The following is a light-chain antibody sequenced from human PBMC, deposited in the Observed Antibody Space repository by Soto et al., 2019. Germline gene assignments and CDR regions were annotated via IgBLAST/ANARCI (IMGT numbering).Light chain of an antibody. J-gene: IGLJ2*01. CDR3: ASYTSSSTSVI. V-gene: IGLV2-14*01. CDR2: EVS. CDR1: SSDVGGYSY. Sequence: QSALTQPASVSGSPGQSITISCTGTSSDVGGYSYVSWYQQHPGKTPKLMIYEVSNRPSGISSRFSGSKSGNTASLTISGLQAEDEADYYCASYTSSSTSVIFGRGTKLTVL.